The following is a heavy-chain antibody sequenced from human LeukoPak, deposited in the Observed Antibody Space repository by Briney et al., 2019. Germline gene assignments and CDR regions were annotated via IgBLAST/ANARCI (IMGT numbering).Heavy chain of an antibody. CDR2: INYRGAV. D-gene: IGHD4-17*01. J-gene: IGHJ6*03. CDR3: ARVTKYDNSRNNYYMDV. V-gene: IGHV4-39*06. Sequence: PSETLSLTCTVSDGSTTGTRYYWGWFRQTTGKGPEWIGNINYRGAVYYNPSLRSRATISLDTSKNQFPLRLTSVTAADTAVYFCARVTKYDNSRNNYYMDVWGKGTTVTVSS. CDR1: DGSTTGTRYY.